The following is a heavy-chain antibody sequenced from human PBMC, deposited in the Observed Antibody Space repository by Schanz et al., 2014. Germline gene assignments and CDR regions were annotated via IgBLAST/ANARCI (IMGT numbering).Heavy chain of an antibody. CDR1: GGSFSSFY. CDR3: ARVFDY. Sequence: QVQLQESGPGLVKPSETLSLTCTVSGGSFSSFYWSWIRQPPGKGLEWIGSIYASGGTYYNPSLKRRVPIPVDTSKNRFSLKRSSVTAADTAVYYCARVFDYWGQGTLVTVSS. V-gene: IGHV4-4*08. CDR2: IYASGGT. J-gene: IGHJ4*02.